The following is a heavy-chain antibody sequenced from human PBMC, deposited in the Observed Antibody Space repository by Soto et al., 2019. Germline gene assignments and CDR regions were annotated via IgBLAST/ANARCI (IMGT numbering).Heavy chain of an antibody. J-gene: IGHJ2*01. CDR1: GYTFTNYA. CDR2: INAGNGNT. V-gene: IGHV1-3*01. Sequence: QVQLVQSGAEVKKPGASVKVSCKASGYTFTNYAMHWVRQAPGQRLEWMGWINAGNGNTNYSQKFQGRVTITRDTSASTAYMELSSLRSEDTAVYYCARGGSLYWYFDLWGRGNLVTVSS. D-gene: IGHD1-26*01. CDR3: ARGGSLYWYFDL.